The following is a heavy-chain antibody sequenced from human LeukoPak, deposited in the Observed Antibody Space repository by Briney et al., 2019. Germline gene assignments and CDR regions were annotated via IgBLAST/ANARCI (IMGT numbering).Heavy chain of an antibody. Sequence: GGSLRLSCAASGFTFSSYWMSWVRQAPGKGLEWVANIKQDGSVEYYVVSVKGRFTISRDNAKESLYLQMNSLRAEDTAVYYCARIGYSSSSFDFWGQGALVTVSS. CDR1: GFTFSSYW. D-gene: IGHD6-6*01. CDR3: ARIGYSSSSFDF. CDR2: IKQDGSVE. V-gene: IGHV3-7*05. J-gene: IGHJ4*02.